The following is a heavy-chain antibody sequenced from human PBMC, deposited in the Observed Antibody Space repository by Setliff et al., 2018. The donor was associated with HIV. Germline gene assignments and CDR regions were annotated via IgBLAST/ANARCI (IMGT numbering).Heavy chain of an antibody. Sequence: SETLSLTCTVSGGSITRTPYYWGWIRKPPGKGLEWIGSIHHSGTAYDNPSLKSRVTISVDPSKNQILLRLSSVTAADTAVYYCARLSGGMVPNYWGQGAQVTVSS. CDR2: IHHSGTA. CDR3: ARLSGGMVPNY. CDR1: GGSITRTPYY. J-gene: IGHJ4*02. V-gene: IGHV4-39*01. D-gene: IGHD3-10*01.